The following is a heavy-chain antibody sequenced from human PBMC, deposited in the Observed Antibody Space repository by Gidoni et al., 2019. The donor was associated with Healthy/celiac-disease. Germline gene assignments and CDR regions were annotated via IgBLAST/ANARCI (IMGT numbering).Heavy chain of an antibody. Sequence: QLQLQESGPGLVKPSETLSLTCTVSGGSISSSSYYWGWIRQPPGKGLEWIGSIYYSGSTYYNPSLKSRVTISVDTSKNQFSLKLSSVTAADTAVYYCARQYTYSSGWYSYYYYGMDVWGQGTTVTVSS. CDR2: IYYSGST. V-gene: IGHV4-39*01. CDR1: GGSISSSSYY. D-gene: IGHD6-19*01. J-gene: IGHJ6*02. CDR3: ARQYTYSSGWYSYYYYGMDV.